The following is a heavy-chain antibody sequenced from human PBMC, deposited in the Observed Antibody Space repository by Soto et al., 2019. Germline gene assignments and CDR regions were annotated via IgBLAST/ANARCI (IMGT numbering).Heavy chain of an antibody. Sequence: PGGSLRLSCAACVFTFSSYWMSWVRQAPGKGLEWVANIKQDGREKYYVDSVKGRFTISRDDAKNSLYLQMNSLRAEDTAVYYCARVPDTAMAYYYYGMDIWGQGTTVTVSS. CDR2: IKQDGREK. CDR3: ARVPDTAMAYYYYGMDI. D-gene: IGHD5-18*01. J-gene: IGHJ6*02. V-gene: IGHV3-7*05. CDR1: VFTFSSYW.